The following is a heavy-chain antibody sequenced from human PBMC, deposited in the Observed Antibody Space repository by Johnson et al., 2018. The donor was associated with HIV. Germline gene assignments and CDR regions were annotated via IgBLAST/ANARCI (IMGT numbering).Heavy chain of an antibody. J-gene: IGHJ3*02. CDR1: GFTFSSYA. CDR2: ISYDGSNK. D-gene: IGHD3-16*01. Sequence: QVQLVESGGGVVQPGRSLRLPCAASGFTFSSYAMHWVRQAPGKGLEWVAVISYDGSNKYYADSVKGRFTISRDNSKNTLYLQMNSLRAEDTAVYYCAREVLTILGATQRGAFDIWGQGTMVTVSS. V-gene: IGHV3-30-3*01. CDR3: AREVLTILGATQRGAFDI.